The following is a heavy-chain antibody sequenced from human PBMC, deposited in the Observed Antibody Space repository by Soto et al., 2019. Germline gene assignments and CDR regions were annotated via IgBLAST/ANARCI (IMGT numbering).Heavy chain of an antibody. J-gene: IGHJ4*02. D-gene: IGHD3-10*01. CDR3: ARGSTDSYPGSRIFDF. V-gene: IGHV3-23*01. CDR2: ITDTGGDA. CDR1: GLTFGSRA. Sequence: GGSLRLSCVASGLTFGSRAMSWVRQAPGEGLQWVSTITDTGGDAKYADSVRGRFVISRDNSEKTLYLQMTSLTAEDSAMYFCARGSTDSYPGSRIFDFWGRGTLVTVSS.